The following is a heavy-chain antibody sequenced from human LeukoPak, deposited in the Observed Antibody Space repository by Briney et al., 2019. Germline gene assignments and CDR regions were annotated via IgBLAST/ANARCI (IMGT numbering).Heavy chain of an antibody. D-gene: IGHD2-15*01. J-gene: IGHJ4*02. V-gene: IGHV4-34*01. CDR1: GGAFSDYY. CDR2: IYYSGST. CDR3: ARDSGGPDGVDY. Sequence: PSETLSLTCGVSGGAFSDYYWSWIRQAPGKGLEWIGSIYYSGSTYYNPSLKSRVTISVDTSKNQFSLKLSSVTAADTAVYYCARDSGGPDGVDYWGQGTLVTVSS.